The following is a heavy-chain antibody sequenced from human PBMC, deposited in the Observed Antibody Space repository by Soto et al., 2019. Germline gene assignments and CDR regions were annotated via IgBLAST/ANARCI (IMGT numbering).Heavy chain of an antibody. V-gene: IGHV4-39*01. CDR2: IYSGGNT. CDR3: GSGPSTTWIDN. Sequence: LGTPFPPPTVSGGFLPPHPYYLGWVRQPPGKGLEWIGSIYSGGNTYYNPSLRSRLTIFVDTAKNLISLKLSSVTAADSAIYYCGSGPSTTWIDNWGLGTQVTVSS. D-gene: IGHD2-2*01. J-gene: IGHJ4*02. CDR1: GGFLPPHPYY.